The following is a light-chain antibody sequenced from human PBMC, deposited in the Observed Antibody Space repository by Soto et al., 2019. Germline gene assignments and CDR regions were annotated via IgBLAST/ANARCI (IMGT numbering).Light chain of an antibody. V-gene: IGKV1-5*03. CDR3: QQYRSYWT. Sequence: DIQLTQSPSFLSASVGDRVTITCRASQNINSWLAWYQQKPGKAPHLLIYKASNLQSGVPSRFSGSGSGTEFTLTISSLQPDDFATYYCQQYRSYWTFGQGTKVE. J-gene: IGKJ1*01. CDR1: QNINSW. CDR2: KAS.